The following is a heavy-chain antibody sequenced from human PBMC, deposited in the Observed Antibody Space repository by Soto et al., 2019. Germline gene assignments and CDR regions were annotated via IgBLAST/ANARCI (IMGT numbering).Heavy chain of an antibody. CDR3: AKDFTPDGYWDFDY. CDR2: VLQTGSST. CDR1: GFNFRIYS. D-gene: IGHD4-17*01. V-gene: IGHV3-23*01. Sequence: GGSLRLSYAASGFNFRIYSIIWVRQPTGKGLEWVSAVLQTGSSTFYADSVKGRFTISRDNSKNTLYLQMNNLRAEDTAVYYCAKDFTPDGYWDFDYWGQGTLVTVSS. J-gene: IGHJ4*02.